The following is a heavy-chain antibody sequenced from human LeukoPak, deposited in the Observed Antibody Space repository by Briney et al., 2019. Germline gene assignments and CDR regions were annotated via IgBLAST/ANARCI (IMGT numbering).Heavy chain of an antibody. CDR3: AREGGIVGVTDAFDI. CDR1: GYTFTGYY. Sequence: GASVKVSCKASGYTFTGYYMHWVRQAPGQGLEWMGRINSNSGGTNYAQKFQGRVTMTRDTSISTAYMELSRLRSDDTAVYYCAREGGIVGVTDAFDIWGQGTMVTVSS. D-gene: IGHD1-26*01. CDR2: INSNSGGT. J-gene: IGHJ3*02. V-gene: IGHV1-2*06.